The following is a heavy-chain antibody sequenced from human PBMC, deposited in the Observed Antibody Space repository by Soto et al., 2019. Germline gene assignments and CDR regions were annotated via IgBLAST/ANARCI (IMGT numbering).Heavy chain of an antibody. D-gene: IGHD3-10*01. CDR2: IYYSGST. J-gene: IGHJ6*03. Sequence: SETLSLTCTVSGVSISSYYWSWIRQPPGKGLEWIGYIYYSGSTNYNPSLKSRVTISVDTSKNQFSLKLSSVTAADTAVYYCARYRSGSYYNVNYYYMDVWGKGTTVTVPS. CDR3: ARYRSGSYYNVNYYYMDV. CDR1: GVSISSYY. V-gene: IGHV4-59*08.